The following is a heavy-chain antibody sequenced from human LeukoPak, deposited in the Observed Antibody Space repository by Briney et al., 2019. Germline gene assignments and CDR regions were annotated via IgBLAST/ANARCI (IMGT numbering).Heavy chain of an antibody. CDR2: IYHSWST. CDR1: GGSISSSSYY. CDR3: ARAQARYSSSDY. D-gene: IGHD6-13*01. V-gene: IGHV4-39*07. Sequence: SETLSLTCTVSGGSISSSSYYWGWIRQPPGKGLEWIGSIYHSWSTYYNPSLKSRVTISVDTSKNQFSLKLSSVTAADTAVYYCARAQARYSSSDYWGQGTLVTVSS. J-gene: IGHJ4*02.